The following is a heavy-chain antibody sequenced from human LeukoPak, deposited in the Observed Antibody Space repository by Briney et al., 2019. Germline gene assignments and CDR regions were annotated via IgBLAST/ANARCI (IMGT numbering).Heavy chain of an antibody. J-gene: IGHJ6*02. CDR1: GFTFNNYW. V-gene: IGHV3-74*01. CDR2: INNDGSSA. CDR3: ARRGTGHGMDV. D-gene: IGHD1-1*01. Sequence: GGSLRLSCAASGFTFNNYWIHWVRQVPGKGLVWVSRINNDGSSASYVDSVEGRFTISRDNAKNTLFLQMNSLRAEDTAVYYCARRGTGHGMDVWGQGTTVIVSS.